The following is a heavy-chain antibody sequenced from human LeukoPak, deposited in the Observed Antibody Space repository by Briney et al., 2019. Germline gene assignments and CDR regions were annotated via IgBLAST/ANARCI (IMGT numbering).Heavy chain of an antibody. J-gene: IGHJ5*02. D-gene: IGHD4-17*01. CDR3: VRRGEYGDYANWFDP. CDR1: GYSFTSYW. Sequence: GESLKISCKGSGYSFTSYWIGWVRQMPGKGLEWMGIIYPGDSDTRYSPSFQGQVTISADKSISTAYLQWSSLKASDTAMYYCVRRGEYGDYANWFDPWGQGTLVTVSS. CDR2: IYPGDSDT. V-gene: IGHV5-51*01.